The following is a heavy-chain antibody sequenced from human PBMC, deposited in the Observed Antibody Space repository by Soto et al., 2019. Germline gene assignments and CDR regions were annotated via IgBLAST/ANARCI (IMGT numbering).Heavy chain of an antibody. CDR3: TRRGGYGDQGGVVDY. D-gene: IGHD4-17*01. V-gene: IGHV3-73*02. CDR1: GLTFSGPA. CDR2: IRSKANSYAT. Sequence: EVQLVESGGGLVQPGGSLKLSCEASGLTFSGPAMHWVRQASGKGQEWVGRIRSKANSYATAYAASVKGRFTISRDDSKNTAYLQMNSLKTEDTAVYYCTRRGGYGDQGGVVDYWGQGTLVTVSS. J-gene: IGHJ4*02.